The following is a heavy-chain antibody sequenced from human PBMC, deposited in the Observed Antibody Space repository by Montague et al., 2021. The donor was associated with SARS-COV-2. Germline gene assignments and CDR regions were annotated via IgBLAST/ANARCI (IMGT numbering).Heavy chain of an antibody. CDR3: ARDSRIVGATGGMDV. CDR1: GFTFSSYW. V-gene: IGHV3-7*03. J-gene: IGHJ6*02. CDR2: IKPDGGEK. Sequence: SLRLSCAASGFTFSSYWMSWVRQTPGKGLEWVANIKPDGGEKHYVDSVKGRFTISRDKAKNSLNLQMDSLRAEDTALYYCARDSRIVGATGGMDVWGQGTTVSVSS. D-gene: IGHD1-26*01.